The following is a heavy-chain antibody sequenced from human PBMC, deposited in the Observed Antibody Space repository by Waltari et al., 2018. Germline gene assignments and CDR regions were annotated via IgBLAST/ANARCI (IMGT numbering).Heavy chain of an antibody. Sequence: QVQLQESGPGLVKPSQTLSLTCTVSGGSISSGDYYWSWIRQPPGKGLEWIGYIYYSGSTYYNPSLKSRVTISVDTSKNQFSLKLSSVTAADTAVYYCARGVGRYFDWIPYPYYYYYYMDVWGKGTTVTISS. V-gene: IGHV4-30-4*08. D-gene: IGHD3-9*01. J-gene: IGHJ6*03. CDR1: GGSISSGDYY. CDR3: ARGVGRYFDWIPYPYYYYYYMDV. CDR2: IYYSGST.